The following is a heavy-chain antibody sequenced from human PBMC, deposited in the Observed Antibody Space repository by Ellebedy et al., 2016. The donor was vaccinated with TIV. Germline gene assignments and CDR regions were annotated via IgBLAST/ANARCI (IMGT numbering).Heavy chain of an antibody. J-gene: IGHJ4*02. CDR2: VTGHSAST. V-gene: IGHV3-23*01. D-gene: IGHD2/OR15-2a*01. Sequence: GESLKISCGGSGFTFSSYAMSWVRQSPGKGLEWVSTVTGHSASTHYADSVKGRFTISRDNSKNTVYLQMNSLRAEDTAVYYCARGVLSGYWGQGTLVTVSS. CDR1: GFTFSSYA. CDR3: ARGVLSGY.